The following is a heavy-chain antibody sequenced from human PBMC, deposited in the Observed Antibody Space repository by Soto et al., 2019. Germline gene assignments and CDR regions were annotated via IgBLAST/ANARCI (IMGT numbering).Heavy chain of an antibody. J-gene: IGHJ6*02. CDR2: IYYSAST. CDR1: GGSISSGGYY. V-gene: IGHV4-31*01. Sequence: QVQLQESGPGLVKPSQTLSLTCTVSGGSISSGGYYWSWIRQHPGQGLAWIGYIYYSASTYYNPSLQNPVTIAVDTATNQFSLKLSSVTAADTAVYYCARDVNFLSSISYGLDVWGQGTTGTFS. CDR3: ARDVNFLSSISYGLDV. D-gene: IGHD3-3*01.